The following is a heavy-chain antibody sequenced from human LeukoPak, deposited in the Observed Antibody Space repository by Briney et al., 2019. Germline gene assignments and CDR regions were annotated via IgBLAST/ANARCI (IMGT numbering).Heavy chain of an antibody. CDR2: IKEDGSAT. D-gene: IGHD1-1*01. CDR3: ARDSPGYLAYDS. Sequence: PGGSLRLSCAATGFTLSSYEMNWVPHAPGKGPEWVANIKEDGSATYYVDSVKGRFTISRDNAKKSLYLQMNSLRAEDTAVYYCARDSPGYLAYDSWGQGTLVTVSS. J-gene: IGHJ4*02. CDR1: GFTLSSYE. V-gene: IGHV3-7*04.